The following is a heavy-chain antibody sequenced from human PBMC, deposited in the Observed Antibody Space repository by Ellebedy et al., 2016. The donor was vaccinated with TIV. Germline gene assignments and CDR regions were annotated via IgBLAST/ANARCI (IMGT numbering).Heavy chain of an antibody. D-gene: IGHD2-15*01. CDR3: ARRASTPPYYYYGLDV. V-gene: IGHV4-59*02. J-gene: IGHJ6*02. CDR1: GGSVSSYY. Sequence: MPSETLSLTCTVSGGSVSSYYWSWIRQPPGKGLEWIGYVYYSGRTDYNPSLKSRVTISVDRSKNQLSLKLSSVTAADTAVYYCARRASTPPYYYYGLDVWGQGTTVTVSS. CDR2: VYYSGRT.